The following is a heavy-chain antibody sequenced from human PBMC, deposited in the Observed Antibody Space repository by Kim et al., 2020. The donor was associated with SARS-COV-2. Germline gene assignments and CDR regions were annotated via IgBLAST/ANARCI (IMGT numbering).Heavy chain of an antibody. Sequence: GGSLRLSCAASGFTFSNAWMSWVRQAPGKGLEWVGRIKSKTDGGTTDYAAPVKGRFTISRDDSKNTLYLQMNSLKTEDTAVYYCTTRPGYCSSTSCYPGRRAFDIWGQGTMVTVSS. V-gene: IGHV3-15*01. CDR1: GFTFSNAW. CDR2: IKSKTDGGTT. J-gene: IGHJ3*02. CDR3: TTRPGYCSSTSCYPGRRAFDI. D-gene: IGHD2-2*01.